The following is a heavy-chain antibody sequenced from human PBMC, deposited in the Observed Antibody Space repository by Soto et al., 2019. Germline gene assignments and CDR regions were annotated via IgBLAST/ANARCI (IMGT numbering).Heavy chain of an antibody. CDR2: ISSNGGST. CDR1: GFTFSSYA. D-gene: IGHD2-15*01. V-gene: IGHV3-64*01. J-gene: IGHJ3*02. Sequence: GGSLRLSCAASGFTFSSYAMHWVRQAPGKGLEYVSAISSNGGSTYYANSVKGRFTISRDNSKNTLYLQMGSLRAEDMAVYYCARVSKDCSGGSCKPDAFDIWGQGTMVTVSS. CDR3: ARVSKDCSGGSCKPDAFDI.